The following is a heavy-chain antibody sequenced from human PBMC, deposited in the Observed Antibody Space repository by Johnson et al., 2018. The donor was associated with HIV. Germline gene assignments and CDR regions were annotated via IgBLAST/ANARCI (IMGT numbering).Heavy chain of an antibody. D-gene: IGHD3-16*01. V-gene: IGHV3-30*02. CDR2: IRYDGSNK. CDR3: ARGPGRQEGTRWGDAFDI. Sequence: VQLVESGGGVVQPGGSLRLSCAASGFTFSSYGMHWVRQAPGKGLEWVAFIRYDGSNKYYADSVKGRFTISRDNSKNTLYGQMNSLGAEDTAVYYCARGPGRQEGTRWGDAFDIWGQGTMVTVSS. J-gene: IGHJ3*02. CDR1: GFTFSSYG.